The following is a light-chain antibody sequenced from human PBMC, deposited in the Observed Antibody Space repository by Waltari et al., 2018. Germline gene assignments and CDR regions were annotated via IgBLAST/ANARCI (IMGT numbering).Light chain of an antibody. V-gene: IGLV2-11*01. J-gene: IGLJ3*02. CDR3: CSFVGRYTSWV. Sequence: QSALTQPRSVSESPGQSVPISCTGTNSDVGASNSVSWFQQHPGKAPKLIIYDVYKRPSGVPDRFSGSKSGNTASLTISGLQTEDEADYYCCSFVGRYTSWVFGGGTKLTVL. CDR1: NSDVGASNS. CDR2: DVY.